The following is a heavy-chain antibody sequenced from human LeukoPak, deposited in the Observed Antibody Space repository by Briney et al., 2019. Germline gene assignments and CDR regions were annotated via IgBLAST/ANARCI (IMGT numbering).Heavy chain of an antibody. CDR2: IYRGGGT. D-gene: IGHD4-11*01. CDR1: GFTVSTIY. Sequence: PGGSLRLSYAASGFTVSTIYMSWVRQAPGKGLDWVSVIYRGGGTYFADSVKGRFTISRDNSKNTLYLQMNSLRAEDTAVYYCARGLTTVTSPFNYWGQGTLVTVSS. CDR3: ARGLTTVTSPFNY. J-gene: IGHJ4*02. V-gene: IGHV3-53*01.